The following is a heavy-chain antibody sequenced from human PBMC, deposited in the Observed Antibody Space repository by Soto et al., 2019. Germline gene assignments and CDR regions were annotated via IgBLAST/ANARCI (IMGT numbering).Heavy chain of an antibody. V-gene: IGHV4-30-4*01. Sequence: QVQLQESGPGLVKPSQTLSLTCTVSGGSITSDDYYWSWIRQPPGKGLEWIGNMYYSGNTFYNPSLMSRLNVSLDTSKNQFSLKLSSVTAADTAVYYCASIKYYFGSRNPNFDYWGQGTLVTVSS. J-gene: IGHJ4*02. D-gene: IGHD3-10*01. CDR2: MYYSGNT. CDR1: GGSITSDDYY. CDR3: ASIKYYFGSRNPNFDY.